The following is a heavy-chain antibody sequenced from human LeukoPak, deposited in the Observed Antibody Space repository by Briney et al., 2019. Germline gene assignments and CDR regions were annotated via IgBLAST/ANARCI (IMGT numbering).Heavy chain of an antibody. CDR2: ISYDGSNK. V-gene: IGHV3-30-3*01. J-gene: IGHJ4*02. D-gene: IGHD3-22*01. Sequence: GGSLRLSCAASGFTFSSYAMHWVRQAPGKGLEWVAVISYDGSNKYYADSVKGRFTISRDNSRNTLYLQMNSLRVEDTALYYCARDDRFYYDNSGYYWPYYFDYWGQGTLVTVSS. CDR3: ARDDRFYYDNSGYYWPYYFDY. CDR1: GFTFSSYA.